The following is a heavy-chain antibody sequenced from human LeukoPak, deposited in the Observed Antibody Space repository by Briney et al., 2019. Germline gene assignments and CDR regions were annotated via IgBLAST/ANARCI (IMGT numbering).Heavy chain of an antibody. CDR2: IYWDDDK. D-gene: IGHD2-15*01. J-gene: IGHJ4*02. Sequence: SGPTLVNPPQTLTLTCSFSGFSLGTSGEAVGWIRQPPGEALEWLALIYWDDDKRYSPSLKSRLTVTKDTSKNQVVLTMTNMDPLDTATYFCAHSPPVAVVPATRYYFDSWGQGTLVTVSS. CDR1: GFSLGTSGEA. CDR3: AHSPPVAVVPATRYYFDS. V-gene: IGHV2-5*02.